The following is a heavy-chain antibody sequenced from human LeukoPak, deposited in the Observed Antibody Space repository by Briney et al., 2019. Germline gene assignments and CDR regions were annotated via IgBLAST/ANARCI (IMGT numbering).Heavy chain of an antibody. J-gene: IGHJ4*02. CDR2: ISGSSTTI. V-gene: IGHV3-48*01. CDR3: ARNHNGYCSGGSCYSDY. D-gene: IGHD2-15*01. CDR1: GFTFSSYW. Sequence: PGGSLRLSCAASGFTFSSYWMSWVRQAPGKGLEWVSYISGSSTTIYYADSVKGRFTISRDNAKNSLYLQMNSLRAEDTAVYYCARNHNGYCSGGSCYSDYWGQGTLVTVSS.